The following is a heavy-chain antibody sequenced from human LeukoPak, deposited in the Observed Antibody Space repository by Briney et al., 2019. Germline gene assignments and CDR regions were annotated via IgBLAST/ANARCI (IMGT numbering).Heavy chain of an antibody. Sequence: KASETLSLTCAVYGGSFSGYYWSWIRQPPGKGLEWIGEINHSGSTNYNPSLKSRVTISVDTSKNQFSLKLSSVTAADTAVYYCARAFGVAAFDIWGQGTMVTVSS. CDR3: ARAFGVAAFDI. J-gene: IGHJ3*02. CDR1: GGSFSGYY. V-gene: IGHV4-34*01. CDR2: INHSGST. D-gene: IGHD3-10*01.